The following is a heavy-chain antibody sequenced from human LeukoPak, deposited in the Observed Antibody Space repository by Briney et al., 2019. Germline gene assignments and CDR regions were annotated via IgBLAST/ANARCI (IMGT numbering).Heavy chain of an antibody. CDR2: INHSGST. CDR3: ARHLDY. CDR1: GGSFSGYY. J-gene: IGHJ4*02. V-gene: IGHV4-34*01. Sequence: SSETLSLTCAVYGGSFSGYYWSWIRQPPGKGLEWIGEINHSGSTNYNPSLKSRVTISVDTSKNQFSLKLSSVTAADTAVYYCARHLDYWGQGTLVTVSS.